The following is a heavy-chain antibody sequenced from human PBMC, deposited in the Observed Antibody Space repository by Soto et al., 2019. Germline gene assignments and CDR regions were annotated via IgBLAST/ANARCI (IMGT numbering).Heavy chain of an antibody. CDR2: VNPSGGST. CDR3: AREENCSGGTCYSEYFHR. Sequence: ASVKVSCKASGYLFTAYSMHWLRLAPGQGLEWMGVVNPSGGSTKYAQNFQGRVTMTRGTSTTTIYMELSSLRSDDTAIYYCAREENCSGGTCYSEYFHRWGQGTLVTVSS. J-gene: IGHJ1*01. CDR1: GYLFTAYS. D-gene: IGHD2-15*01. V-gene: IGHV1-46*01.